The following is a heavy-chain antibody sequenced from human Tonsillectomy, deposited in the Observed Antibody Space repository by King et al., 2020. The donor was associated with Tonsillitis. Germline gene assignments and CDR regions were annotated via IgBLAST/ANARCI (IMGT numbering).Heavy chain of an antibody. V-gene: IGHV3-30*17. CDR3: ARDSADYSYYYYMDV. CDR1: GFTFSTYA. J-gene: IGHJ6*03. D-gene: IGHD3-10*01. CDR2: ISYDGTNN. Sequence: VQLVESGGGVVQPGRSLRLSCAASGFTFSTYAMHWVRQAPGKGLEWVAVISYDGTNNHYADTVKGRFTISRDNSKNTLYLQMNSLRAEDTAVYYCARDSADYSYYYYMDVWGKGTTVTVSS.